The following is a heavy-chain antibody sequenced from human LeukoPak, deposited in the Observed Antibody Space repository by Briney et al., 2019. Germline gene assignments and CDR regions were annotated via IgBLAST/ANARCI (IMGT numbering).Heavy chain of an antibody. CDR1: GFSFINYA. Sequence: PGGSLRLSCAASGFSFINYAMSWVRQAPARGPEWLSSMKGGGETFYADSVKGRFTLSRDDSRNTVYLQLNNLRVEDTAVYYCARDMRGDGFNSFDHWGLGILVTVSS. CDR3: ARDMRGDGFNSFDH. CDR2: MKGGGET. J-gene: IGHJ4*02. V-gene: IGHV3-23*01. D-gene: IGHD5-24*01.